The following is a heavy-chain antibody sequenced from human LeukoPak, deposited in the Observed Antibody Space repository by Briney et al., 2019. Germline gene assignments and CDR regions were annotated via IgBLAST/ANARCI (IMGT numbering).Heavy chain of an antibody. CDR3: ARGKNGVAGYDILIDS. V-gene: IGHV3-7*01. J-gene: IGHJ4*02. Sequence: GGSRRLSCAASGFTFSGFWMSWVRQAPGKGLEWVATIKKDGSEKFHADFLKGRFTVSRDNAKNSLYLQMNSLRVEDTAVYYCARGKNGVAGYDILIDSWGQGTLVTVSS. CDR2: IKKDGSEK. D-gene: IGHD3-9*01. CDR1: GFTFSGFW.